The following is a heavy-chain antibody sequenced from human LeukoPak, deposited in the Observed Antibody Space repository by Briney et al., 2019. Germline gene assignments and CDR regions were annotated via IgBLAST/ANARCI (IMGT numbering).Heavy chain of an antibody. Sequence: GESLKISCKGSGYSFTSYWIGWVRQMPGKGLEWMGIIYPGDSDTRYSPSFQGQVTISADKSISTAYLQWSSLKASDTAMYYCARDGEHIVVVTAIRRSVAFDIWGQGTMVTVSS. CDR3: ARDGEHIVVVTAIRRSVAFDI. D-gene: IGHD2-21*02. J-gene: IGHJ3*02. V-gene: IGHV5-51*01. CDR1: GYSFTSYW. CDR2: IYPGDSDT.